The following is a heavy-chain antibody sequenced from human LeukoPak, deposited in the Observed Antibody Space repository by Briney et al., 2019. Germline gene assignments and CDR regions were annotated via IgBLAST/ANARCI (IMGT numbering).Heavy chain of an antibody. CDR3: ARVYQSAEYYFDY. J-gene: IGHJ4*02. D-gene: IGHD2-2*01. Sequence: SETLSLTFTVSGGSIYSCYWSWIRQPPGKGLEWIGYIYYTGSTEYHPSLKSRVTISLDTSKNQFSLKLTSVTAADTAVYYCARVYQSAEYYFDYWGQGNLVSVSS. CDR2: IYYTGST. V-gene: IGHV4-59*01. CDR1: GGSIYSCY.